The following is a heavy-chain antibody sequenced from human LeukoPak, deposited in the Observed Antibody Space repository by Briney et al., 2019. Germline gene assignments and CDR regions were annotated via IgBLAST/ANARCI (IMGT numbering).Heavy chain of an antibody. CDR2: IYYSGST. Sequence: PSETLSLTCTVSGGSISSYYWSWIRQPPGKGREWIGYIYYSGSTNYNPSLKSRLTISVDTSKNQFSLKLSSVTAADTAVYYCARLGYCSGGSCLGLDYWGQGTLVTVSS. V-gene: IGHV4-59*01. CDR1: GGSISSYY. J-gene: IGHJ4*02. CDR3: ARLGYCSGGSCLGLDY. D-gene: IGHD2-15*01.